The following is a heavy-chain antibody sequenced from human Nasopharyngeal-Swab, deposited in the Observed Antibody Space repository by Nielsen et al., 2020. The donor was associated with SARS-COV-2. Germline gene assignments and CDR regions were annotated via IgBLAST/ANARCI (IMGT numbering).Heavy chain of an antibody. V-gene: IGHV3-30*18. J-gene: IGHJ6*03. CDR2: ISYDGSNK. Sequence: GGSLRLSCAASGFTFSSYGMHWVRQAPGKGLEWVAVISYDGSNKYYADSVKGRFTISRDNSKNTLYLQMNSLRAEDTAVYYCAKEECSGGSCWPGGYYYYYYMDVWGKGTTVTVSS. D-gene: IGHD2-15*01. CDR3: AKEECSGGSCWPGGYYYYYYMDV. CDR1: GFTFSSYG.